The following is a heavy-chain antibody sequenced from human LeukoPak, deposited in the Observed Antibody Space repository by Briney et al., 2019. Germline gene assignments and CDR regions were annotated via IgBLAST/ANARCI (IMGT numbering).Heavy chain of an antibody. CDR3: ARRGYSGSYLDY. Sequence: SETLSLTCTVSGSSISSYYWSWIRQPPGKGLEWIGYIYYSGSTYYNPSLKSRVTISVDTSKNQFSLKLSSVTAADTAVYYCARRGYSGSYLDYWGQGTLVTVSS. J-gene: IGHJ4*02. D-gene: IGHD1-26*01. V-gene: IGHV4-59*08. CDR2: IYYSGST. CDR1: GSSISSYY.